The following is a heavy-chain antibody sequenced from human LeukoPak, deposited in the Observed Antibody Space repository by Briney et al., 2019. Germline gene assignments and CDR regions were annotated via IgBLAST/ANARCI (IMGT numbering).Heavy chain of an antibody. V-gene: IGHV3-7*03. J-gene: IGHJ4*02. CDR3: VTYSTGLYKGLEF. D-gene: IGHD2-8*02. CDR1: GFTFTTYW. Sequence: QPGGSLRPSCAASGFTFTTYWTSWIRQAPGKGLEWVANINQDGTDKYYVDSVKGRFTFSRDNAQNSLYLQMSSLRVEDTAVYYCVTYSTGLYKGLEFWGQGTQVTVSS. CDR2: INQDGTDK.